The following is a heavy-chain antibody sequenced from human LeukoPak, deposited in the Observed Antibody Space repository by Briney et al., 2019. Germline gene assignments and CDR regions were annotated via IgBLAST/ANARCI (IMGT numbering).Heavy chain of an antibody. J-gene: IGHJ5*02. D-gene: IGHD3-9*01. CDR3: ARHKRAGGLTGYHTGMEWFDP. V-gene: IGHV4-39*01. CDR2: IHESGSS. CDR1: GGSISTSSYY. Sequence: WETLSLTCSVSGGSISTSSYYWGWLRQSPGKGLEWIGSIHESGSSFYNPSLVSRVTISVDTSKNQMSLKLRSVTAADTAVYYCARHKRAGGLTGYHTGMEWFDPWGQGTLATVSS.